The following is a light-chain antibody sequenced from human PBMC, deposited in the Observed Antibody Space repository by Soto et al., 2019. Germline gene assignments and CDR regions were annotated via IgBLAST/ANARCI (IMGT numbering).Light chain of an antibody. J-gene: IGKJ5*01. CDR3: QQRNNWPPGIT. Sequence: EIVLTQSPGTLSLSPGERATLSCRASQSVSNNYLAWYQQKPGQAPRLLIYGESSRATGIPDRFSGSGSGTDFTLTISRLEPEDSAVYYCQQRNNWPPGITFGQGTRLEIK. V-gene: IGKV3D-20*02. CDR1: QSVSNNY. CDR2: GES.